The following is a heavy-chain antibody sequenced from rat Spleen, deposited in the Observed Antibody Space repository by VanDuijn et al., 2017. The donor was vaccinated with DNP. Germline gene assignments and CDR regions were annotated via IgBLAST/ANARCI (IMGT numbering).Heavy chain of an antibody. CDR1: GFTFSDYY. D-gene: IGHD1-12*01. V-gene: IGHV5-7*01. Sequence: EVLLVESDGGLVQPGRSLKLSCAVSGFTFSDYYMAWVRQAPAKGLEWVATISYNGGTPYYRDSVNGRFTISRDNAQSTLYLQMDSLRSEDTATYYCARHRTIMPYYYVMDAWGQGASVTVSS. CDR2: ISYNGGTP. CDR3: ARHRTIMPYYYVMDA. J-gene: IGHJ4*01.